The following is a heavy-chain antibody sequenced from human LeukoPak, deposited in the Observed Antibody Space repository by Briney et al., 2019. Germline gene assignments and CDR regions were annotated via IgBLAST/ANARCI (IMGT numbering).Heavy chain of an antibody. CDR1: GGSISSYY. D-gene: IGHD6-13*01. CDR2: IYYSGST. J-gene: IGHJ5*02. CDR3: ARGGAAGSWFDP. V-gene: IGHV4-59*01. Sequence: SETLSLTCTVSGGSISSYYWSWIRQPPGKGLEWMGYIYYSGSTNYNPSLKGRVTISVDTSKHQCCLKLSSVTAADTAVYYCARGGAAGSWFDPWGQGTLVTVSS.